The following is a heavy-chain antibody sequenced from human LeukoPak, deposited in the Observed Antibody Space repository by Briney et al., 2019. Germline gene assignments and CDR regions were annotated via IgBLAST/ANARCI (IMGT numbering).Heavy chain of an antibody. V-gene: IGHV4-39*07. Sequence: SETLSLTCTVSGGSISSSSYYWGWIRQPPGKGLEWIGSIYYSGSTYYNPSLKSRVTISVDTSKNQFSLKLSSVTAADTAVYYCARRGAPSIVVVPAAYFDYWGQGTLVTVSS. CDR1: GGSISSSSYY. J-gene: IGHJ4*02. CDR3: ARRGAPSIVVVPAAYFDY. D-gene: IGHD2-2*01. CDR2: IYYSGST.